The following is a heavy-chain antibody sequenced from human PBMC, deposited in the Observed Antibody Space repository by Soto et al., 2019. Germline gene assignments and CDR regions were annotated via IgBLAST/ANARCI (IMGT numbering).Heavy chain of an antibody. J-gene: IGHJ4*02. V-gene: IGHV4-31*03. CDR1: GGSISTSGYY. Sequence: QVQLQESGPGLVKPSQTLSLTCTVSGGSISTSGYYWSWIRQHPGKGLEWIGYIYYSGSTYYNPSLKSRVTISADTSKNQFSLKLSSVTAADTAVYYCARVGQQLVQRSYYFDYWGQGTLVTVSS. CDR2: IYYSGST. CDR3: ARVGQQLVQRSYYFDY. D-gene: IGHD6-13*01.